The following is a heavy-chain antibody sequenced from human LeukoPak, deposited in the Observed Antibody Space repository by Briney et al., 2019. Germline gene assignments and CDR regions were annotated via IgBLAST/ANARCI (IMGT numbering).Heavy chain of an antibody. V-gene: IGHV3-21*06. Sequence: GGSLRLSCAASGFTFSSYAMSWVRQAPGKGLERVSSITGSGPYMLYADSVKHRFTISRDNTKNLLYLEMNSLRAEDTAMYFCVRDVGAVRGEVYFDYWGQGTLVTVSS. J-gene: IGHJ4*02. D-gene: IGHD3-10*01. CDR2: ITGSGPYM. CDR1: GFTFSSYA. CDR3: VRDVGAVRGEVYFDY.